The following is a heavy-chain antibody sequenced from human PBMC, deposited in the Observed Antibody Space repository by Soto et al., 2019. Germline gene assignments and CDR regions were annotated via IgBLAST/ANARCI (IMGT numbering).Heavy chain of an antibody. CDR3: ASASNLNYDY. CDR2: IYYSGRT. CDR1: GGSISSSSYY. Sequence: SETLSLTCTVSGGSISSSSYYWGWIRQPPGEGLEWIGSIYYSGRTYYNPSLKSRVTISVDTSKNQFSLKLSSVTAADTAVYYCASASNLNYDYWGQGALVTVSS. V-gene: IGHV4-39*01. J-gene: IGHJ4*02. D-gene: IGHD1-7*01.